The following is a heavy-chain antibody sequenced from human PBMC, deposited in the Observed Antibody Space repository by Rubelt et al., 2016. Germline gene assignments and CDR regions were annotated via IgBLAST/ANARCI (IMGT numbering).Heavy chain of an antibody. D-gene: IGHD5-18*01. CDR3: ARGGYSFGIDL. CDR2: IYNSGST. Sequence: QMQLQESGPGLVQPSETLSLTCTVSGGSISSYYWSWIRQHPGKGLEWIGYIYNSGSTYYNPSLKSRVILSVDTSKNQLSLILSSMTAADTAGYFCARGGYSFGIDLWGQGTLVTVSS. J-gene: IGHJ5*02. V-gene: IGHV4-59*06. CDR1: GGSISSYY.